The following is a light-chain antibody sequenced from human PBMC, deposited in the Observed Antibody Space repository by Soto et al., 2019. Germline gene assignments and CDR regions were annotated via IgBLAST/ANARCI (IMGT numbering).Light chain of an antibody. J-gene: IGKJ1*01. Sequence: EIVLTQSPGTLSLSPGERATLSCRASQSVSSSYLAWYQQKPGQAPRLLIYGASSRATGIPDRFSGSGSGTDFTLTISRLEPEDFAVYYCQQYPGTFGQGTRWIS. CDR2: GAS. V-gene: IGKV3-20*01. CDR3: QQYPGT. CDR1: QSVSSSY.